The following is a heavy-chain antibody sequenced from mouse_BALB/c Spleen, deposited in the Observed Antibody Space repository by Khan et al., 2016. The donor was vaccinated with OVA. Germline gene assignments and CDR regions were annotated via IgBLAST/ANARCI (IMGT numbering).Heavy chain of an antibody. Sequence: QIQLVQSGPELKKPGETVRISCKASGYTFTNAGMQWVQKMPGKGLKWIGWINTHSGVPKYAEDFKGRFAFSLETSASTVYLQITNLKNEDTATYFCARGGAVYYRNDGGAMDYWGQGTSVTVSS. J-gene: IGHJ4*01. V-gene: IGHV9-4*02. CDR1: GYTFTNAG. CDR2: INTHSGVP. CDR3: ARGGAVYYRNDGGAMDY. D-gene: IGHD2-14*01.